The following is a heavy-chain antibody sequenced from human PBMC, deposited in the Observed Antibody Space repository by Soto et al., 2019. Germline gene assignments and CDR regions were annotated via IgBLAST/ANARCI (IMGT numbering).Heavy chain of an antibody. V-gene: IGHV4-34*01. CDR2: INHSGST. J-gene: IGHJ6*03. Sequence: QVQLQQWGAGLLKPSETLSLTCAVYGGSFSGYYWSWIRQPPGKGLEWIGEINHSGSTNYNPSLTRRVTRSVDTSKNQFSLKLSSVTAADTAVYYCARGLYYYGSGSYWAPYYYYMDVWGKGTTVTVSS. CDR3: ARGLYYYGSGSYWAPYYYYMDV. D-gene: IGHD3-10*01. CDR1: GGSFSGYY.